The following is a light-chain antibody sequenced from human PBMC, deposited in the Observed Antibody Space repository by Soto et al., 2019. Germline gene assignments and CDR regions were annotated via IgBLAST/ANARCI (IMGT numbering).Light chain of an antibody. CDR3: SSYTSSTSYV. J-gene: IGLJ1*01. CDR2: EVS. CDR1: NSDVGGYNY. V-gene: IGLV2-14*01. Sequence: QSALTQPASVSGSPGQSITISCTGTNSDVGGYNYVSWYQQHPGKAPKLMIYEVSNRPSGVSNRFSGSKSGNTASLTISGLQAEDEADYYCSSYTSSTSYVFGTGTKVTV.